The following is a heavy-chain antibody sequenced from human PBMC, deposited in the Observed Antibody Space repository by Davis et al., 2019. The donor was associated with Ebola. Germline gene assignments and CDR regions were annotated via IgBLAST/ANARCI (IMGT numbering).Heavy chain of an antibody. CDR1: GWSFSGYY. CDR2: INHSGST. J-gene: IGHJ5*02. V-gene: IGHV4-34*01. D-gene: IGHD2-8*01. Sequence: SESLSLTCAVYGWSFSGYYWRWIRQPPGKGLEWIGEINHSGSTNYNPSLKSRVTISVDTSKNQFSLKLSSVTAADTAVYYCARDRKLYRRFDPWGQGTLVTVSS. CDR3: ARDRKLYRRFDP.